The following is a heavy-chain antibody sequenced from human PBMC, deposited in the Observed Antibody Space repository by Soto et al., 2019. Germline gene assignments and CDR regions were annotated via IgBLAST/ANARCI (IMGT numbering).Heavy chain of an antibody. CDR1: DGSISPNY. J-gene: IGHJ4*02. V-gene: IGHV4-59*08. D-gene: IGHD3-22*01. CDR3: ARLGAYYQALDS. Sequence: SETLSLTCTVSDGSISPNYWTWLRQPPGQGLEWIGYIYYAGTTTYSPSLKSRVSISVDTSKNEVSLKLASVTAADTAVYYCARLGAYYQALDSWGQGTLVTVS. CDR2: IYYAGTT.